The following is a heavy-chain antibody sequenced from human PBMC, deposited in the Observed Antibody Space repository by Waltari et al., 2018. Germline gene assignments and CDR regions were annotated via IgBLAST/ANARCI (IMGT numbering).Heavy chain of an antibody. D-gene: IGHD5-12*01. CDR1: GYTFTSYY. V-gene: IGHV1-46*01. CDR2: INPSGGST. CDR3: ARRGPLSGYVSPGIKYWYVDL. Sequence: QVQLVQSGAEVKKPGASVKVSCKASGYTFTSYYMHWVRQAPGHGLEGMGIINPSGGSTSYAQKFQGRVTMTRDTSTSTVYMELSSLRSEDTAVYYCARRGPLSGYVSPGIKYWYVDLWGRGTLVTVSS. J-gene: IGHJ2*01.